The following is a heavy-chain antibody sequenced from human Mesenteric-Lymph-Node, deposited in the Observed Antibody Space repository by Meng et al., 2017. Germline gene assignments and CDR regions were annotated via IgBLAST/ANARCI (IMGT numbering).Heavy chain of an antibody. CDR2: ISGPGDKT. V-gene: IGHV3-21*01. J-gene: IGHJ3*02. CDR1: GLTFSIYA. Sequence: GESLKISCAASGLTFSIYAMSWVRQAPGKGLEWVSAISGPGDKTYYADSVKGRFTISRDNAKKSLFLQMNSLRVEDTAVYYCARVDDSSGYYYGAFEIWGQGTMVTVSS. D-gene: IGHD3-22*01. CDR3: ARVDDSSGYYYGAFEI.